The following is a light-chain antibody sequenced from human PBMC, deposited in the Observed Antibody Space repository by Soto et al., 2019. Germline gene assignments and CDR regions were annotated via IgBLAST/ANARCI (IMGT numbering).Light chain of an antibody. V-gene: IGLV2-8*01. J-gene: IGLJ1*01. Sequence: QPALTQPPSASGSPGQSVTISCTGTSSDVGGYNYVSWYQQHPGKAPKLMIYEVSKRPSGVPDRFSGSKSGNTASLTVSGLQAEDEADYYCSSYAGNTWVFGTGTKVTVL. CDR3: SSYAGNTWV. CDR1: SSDVGGYNY. CDR2: EVS.